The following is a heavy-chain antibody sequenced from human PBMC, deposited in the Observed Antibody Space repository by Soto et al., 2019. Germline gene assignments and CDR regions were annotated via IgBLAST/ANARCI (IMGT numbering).Heavy chain of an antibody. J-gene: IGHJ4*02. D-gene: IGHD3-10*01. CDR3: ASRPSDVKYYRVFDD. CDR1: VFNFSGHW. CDR2: IREDXSQT. Sequence: PGGSPRLLCEASVFNFSGHWMTWVRQSPGKGLQWVANIREDXSQTCYVDSVKGRFTVSRDNARNSMYLQMNNLRAEDSGMYYCASRPSDVKYYRVFDDGGPGALVTVSS. V-gene: IGHV3-7*03.